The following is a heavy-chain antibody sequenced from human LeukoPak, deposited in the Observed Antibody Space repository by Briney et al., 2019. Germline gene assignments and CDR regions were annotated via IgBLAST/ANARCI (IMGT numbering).Heavy chain of an antibody. Sequence: GGSLRLSCAASGFTFSDYYMSWIRQAPGKGLEWVSYISSSGSTIYYADSVKGRFTISRDNAKNSLYLQMNSLRAEDTAVYYCARDPTRDGYNSYFDYWGQGTLVTVSS. CDR2: ISSSGSTI. CDR3: ARDPTRDGYNSYFDY. CDR1: GFTFSDYY. J-gene: IGHJ4*02. V-gene: IGHV3-11*01. D-gene: IGHD5-24*01.